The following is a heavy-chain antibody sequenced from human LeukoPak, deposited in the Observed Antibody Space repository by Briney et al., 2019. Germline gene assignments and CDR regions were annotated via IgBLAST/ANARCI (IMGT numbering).Heavy chain of an antibody. CDR1: GGSVSSGSYY. CDR2: IYYSGST. V-gene: IGHV4-61*01. D-gene: IGHD2-2*01. CDR3: ARGGDCSSTSCGLGFDY. J-gene: IGHJ4*02. Sequence: SETLSLTCTVSGGSVSSGSYYWSWIRQPPGKGLEWIGYIYYSGSTNYNPSLKSRVTISVDTSKNQFSLKLSSVTAADTAVYYCARGGDCSSTSCGLGFDYWGQGTLVTVSS.